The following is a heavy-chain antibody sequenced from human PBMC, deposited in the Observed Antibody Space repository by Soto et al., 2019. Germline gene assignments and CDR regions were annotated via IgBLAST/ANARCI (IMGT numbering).Heavy chain of an antibody. CDR2: IYYSGST. D-gene: IGHD3-10*01. V-gene: IGHV4-59*01. CDR1: GGSISSYY. J-gene: IGHJ6*02. CDR3: ARDLIYGSGTPYRYYYYGMDV. Sequence: SETLSLTCTVSGGSISSYYWSWIRQPPGKGLEWIGYIYYSGSTNYNPSLKSRVTISVDTSKNQFSLKLSSVTAADTAVYYCARDLIYGSGTPYRYYYYGMDVWGQGTTVTAP.